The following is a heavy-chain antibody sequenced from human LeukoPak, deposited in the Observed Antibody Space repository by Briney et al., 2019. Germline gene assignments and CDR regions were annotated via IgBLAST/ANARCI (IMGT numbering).Heavy chain of an antibody. V-gene: IGHV3-66*01. CDR2: IYSGGST. CDR1: GFTVSSNY. D-gene: IGHD3-9*01. J-gene: IGHJ4*02. Sequence: GGSLRLSCAASGFTVSSNYMNWVRQAPVKGLEWVSVIYSGGSTYYADSVKGRFTISRDNSKNTLYLQMNSLRAEDTAVYYCARDFEAHYDILTGYYLLTPYYFDYWGQGTLVTVSS. CDR3: ARDFEAHYDILTGYYLLTPYYFDY.